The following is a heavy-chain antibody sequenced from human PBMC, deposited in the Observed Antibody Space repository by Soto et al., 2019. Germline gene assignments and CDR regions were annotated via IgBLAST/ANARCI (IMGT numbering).Heavy chain of an antibody. J-gene: IGHJ5*02. D-gene: IGHD2-15*01. V-gene: IGHV3-33*08. CDR3: AAGDCSGGACFSLDP. CDR1: GFTFSSYG. CDR2: IWYDGSNR. Sequence: QVQLVESGGGVVQPGRSLRLSCAASGFTFSSYGMHWVRQAPGKGLEWVAVIWYDGSNRNYADSVKGRFTISRDNSKNMVFLQMNSLRVEDTAVYYCAAGDCSGGACFSLDPWGQGTMVTVSS.